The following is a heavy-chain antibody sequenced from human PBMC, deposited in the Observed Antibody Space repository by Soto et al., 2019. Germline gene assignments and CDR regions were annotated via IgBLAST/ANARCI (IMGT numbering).Heavy chain of an antibody. J-gene: IGHJ4*02. V-gene: IGHV3-30*18. CDR2: ISYDGSNK. CDR3: AKDPQTGGYYDSSGHYDY. Sequence: QVQLVESGGGVVQPGRSLRLSCAASGFTFSSYGMHWVRQAPGKGLEWVAVISYDGSNKYYADSVKGRFTISRDNSKNTLYLQMNSLRAEDTAVYYCAKDPQTGGYYDSSGHYDYWGQGTLVTVSS. D-gene: IGHD3-22*01. CDR1: GFTFSSYG.